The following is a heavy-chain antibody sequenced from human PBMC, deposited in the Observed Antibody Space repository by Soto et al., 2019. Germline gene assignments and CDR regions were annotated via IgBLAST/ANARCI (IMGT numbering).Heavy chain of an antibody. J-gene: IGHJ4*02. D-gene: IGHD3-16*01. V-gene: IGHV3-23*01. CDR3: AKVPAYDYVWGTYYYFDY. CDR2: ISGSGGST. CDR1: GFTFSSFA. Sequence: GGFLRLSCAASGFTFSSFAMSWVRQAPGKGLEWVSAISGSGGSTYYADSVKGRFTISRDNSKNTLCLQVTSLRAEDTAVYYCAKVPAYDYVWGTYYYFDYWGLGALVTVSS.